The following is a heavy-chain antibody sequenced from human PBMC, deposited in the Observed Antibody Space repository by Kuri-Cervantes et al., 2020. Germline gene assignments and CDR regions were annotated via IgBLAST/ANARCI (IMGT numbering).Heavy chain of an antibody. Sequence: GSLRLPCAVYGGSFSGYYWSWIRQPPGKGLEWIGEINHSGRTNYNPSLKSRVTITVDTSKNQFSLKLSSVTAADTAVYYCARLDYGYWVFDYWGQGTLVTVSS. CDR2: INHSGRT. V-gene: IGHV4-34*01. J-gene: IGHJ4*02. CDR1: GGSFSGYY. CDR3: ARLDYGYWVFDY. D-gene: IGHD4-17*01.